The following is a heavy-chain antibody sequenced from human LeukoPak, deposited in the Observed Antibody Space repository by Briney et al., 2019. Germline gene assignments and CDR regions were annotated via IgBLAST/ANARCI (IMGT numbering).Heavy chain of an antibody. V-gene: IGHV3-23*01. J-gene: IGHJ4*02. CDR3: AKGVTMIVVARAFDY. D-gene: IGHD3-22*01. Sequence: GGSLRLSCAASGFTFSSYAMSWVRQAPGKGLEWVSAISGNGGSTYYADSVKGRFSISRDNSKNTLYLQMNSLRAEDTAVYYCAKGVTMIVVARAFDYWGQGTLVTVSS. CDR1: GFTFSSYA. CDR2: ISGNGGST.